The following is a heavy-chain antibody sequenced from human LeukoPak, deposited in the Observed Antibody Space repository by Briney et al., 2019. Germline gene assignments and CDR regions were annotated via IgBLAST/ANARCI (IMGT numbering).Heavy chain of an antibody. CDR2: ISNNGGYT. CDR1: GFTFSSSA. D-gene: IGHD2-15*01. J-gene: IGHJ4*02. V-gene: IGHV3-23*01. CDR3: AKQLGYCSDGSCYFPY. Sequence: GGSLRLSCAASGFTFSSSAMSWIRQGPEKGLEWVSAISNNGGYTYYADSVQGRFTISRDNSKSTLCLQMNSLRAEDTAVYYCAKQLGYCSDGSCYFPYCGQGTLVTVSS.